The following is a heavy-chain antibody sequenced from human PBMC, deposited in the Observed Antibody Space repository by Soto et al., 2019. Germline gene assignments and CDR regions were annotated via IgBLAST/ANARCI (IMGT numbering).Heavy chain of an antibody. Sequence: QVQLVESGGGVVQPGRSLRLTCVASGFTFSNYGMHWVRQAPGKGLEWVAIIWYDGSHQYYADSVKGRFTVSRDNSNSTLYLQMNSLRAEDTAVYYCAREEGVVARAFDYWGQGTLVTDS. CDR3: AREEGVVARAFDY. D-gene: IGHD2-15*01. V-gene: IGHV3-33*01. CDR2: IWYDGSHQ. J-gene: IGHJ4*02. CDR1: GFTFSNYG.